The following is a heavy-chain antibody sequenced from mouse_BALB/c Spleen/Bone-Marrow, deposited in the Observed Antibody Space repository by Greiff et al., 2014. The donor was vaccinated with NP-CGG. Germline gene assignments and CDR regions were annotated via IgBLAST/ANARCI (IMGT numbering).Heavy chain of an antibody. J-gene: IGHJ2*01. CDR1: GYAFSSYW. Sequence: VNVVESGAELVRPGSSVKTSCKASGYAFSSYWMNWVKQRPGQGLEWIGQIYPGDGDTNYNGKFKGKATLTADKSSSTAYMQLSSLTSEDSAVYFCARQYGNYFDYWGQGTTLTVSS. CDR2: IYPGDGDT. CDR3: ARQYGNYFDY. V-gene: IGHV1-80*01. D-gene: IGHD2-10*02.